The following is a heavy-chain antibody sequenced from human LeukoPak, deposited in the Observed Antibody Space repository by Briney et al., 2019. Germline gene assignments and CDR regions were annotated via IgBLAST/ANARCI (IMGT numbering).Heavy chain of an antibody. Sequence: SETLSLTCAVYGGSFSGYYWSWIRQPPGKGLEWIGEISHSGSTNYNPSLKSRVTISVDTSKNQFSLKLSSVTAADTAVYYCARIDEGGPFDYWGQGTLVTVSS. J-gene: IGHJ4*02. D-gene: IGHD3-16*01. V-gene: IGHV4-34*01. CDR1: GGSFSGYY. CDR3: ARIDEGGPFDY. CDR2: ISHSGST.